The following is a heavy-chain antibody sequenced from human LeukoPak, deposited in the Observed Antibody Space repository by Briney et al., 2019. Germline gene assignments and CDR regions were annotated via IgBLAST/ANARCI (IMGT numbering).Heavy chain of an antibody. J-gene: IGHJ4*02. V-gene: IGHV3-30*14. Sequence: GGSLRLSCAASGFTFNTYAMHWVRQAPGKGLEWVAAISYDGSNKYYADSVKGRFTISRDNSKNTLYLQMNSLRAEDTAVYYCAKYDSSEDYFDYWGQGTLVTVSS. CDR3: AKYDSSEDYFDY. CDR2: ISYDGSNK. D-gene: IGHD3-22*01. CDR1: GFTFNTYA.